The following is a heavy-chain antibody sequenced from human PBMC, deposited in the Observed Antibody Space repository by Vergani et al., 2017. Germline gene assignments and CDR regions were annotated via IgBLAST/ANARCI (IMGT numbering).Heavy chain of an antibody. D-gene: IGHD2-15*01. Sequence: QVQLLQSGGGVVQPGGSLRLSCVASGFTFNRYSMQWVRQAPGKGLEWVAYVLFDGSNGYYADSVKGRFIVSRDNSNDALYLQMNSLRTDDTAVYYCARDLAYCHEGSCALWGQGSVVTVSS. CDR2: VLFDGSNG. J-gene: IGHJ4*02. CDR3: ARDLAYCHEGSCAL. CDR1: GFTFNRYS. V-gene: IGHV3-30*02.